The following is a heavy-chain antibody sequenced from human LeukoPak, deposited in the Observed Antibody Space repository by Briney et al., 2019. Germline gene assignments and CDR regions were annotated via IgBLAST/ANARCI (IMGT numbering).Heavy chain of an antibody. CDR3: AKDIGYCSGGSCHAFDY. CDR2: WNSGSK. Sequence: WNSGSKGYADSVKGRFTISRDNAKNSLYLQMNSLRAEDTALYYCAKDIGYCSGGSCHAFDYWGQGTLVTVSS. D-gene: IGHD2-15*01. J-gene: IGHJ4*02. V-gene: IGHV3-9*01.